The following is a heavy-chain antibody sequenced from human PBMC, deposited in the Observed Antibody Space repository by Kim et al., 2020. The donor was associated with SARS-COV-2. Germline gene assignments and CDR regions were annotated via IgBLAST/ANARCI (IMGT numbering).Heavy chain of an antibody. D-gene: IGHD3-9*01. V-gene: IGHV4-39*07. Sequence: SETLSLTCTVSGGSISSSSYYWGWIRQPPGKGLEWIGSIYYSGSTYYNPSLKSRVTISVDTSKNQFSLKLSSVTAADTAVYYCARDQGLLRYFDWTLDDAFDIWGQGTMVTVSS. CDR3: ARDQGLLRYFDWTLDDAFDI. J-gene: IGHJ3*02. CDR2: IYYSGST. CDR1: GGSISSSSYY.